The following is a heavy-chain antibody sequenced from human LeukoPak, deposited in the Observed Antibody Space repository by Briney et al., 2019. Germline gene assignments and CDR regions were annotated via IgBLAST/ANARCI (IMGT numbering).Heavy chain of an antibody. CDR2: IKQGGSEK. Sequence: TGGSLRLSCAASGFTFSNYWMSWVRQAPGKGLEWVANIKQGGSEKNYVDSVKGRFTISRDDAKNSLYLQMNSLRADDTAVYSCAREGREGRGFDYWGQGTLVTVSS. CDR3: AREGREGRGFDY. J-gene: IGHJ4*02. V-gene: IGHV3-7*01. D-gene: IGHD1-26*01. CDR1: GFTFSNYW.